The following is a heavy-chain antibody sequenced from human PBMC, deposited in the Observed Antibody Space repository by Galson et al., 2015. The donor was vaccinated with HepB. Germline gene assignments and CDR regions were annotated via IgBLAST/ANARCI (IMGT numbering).Heavy chain of an antibody. V-gene: IGHV4-34*01. Sequence: ETLSLTCAVSGGSFSAYYWNWIRQSPGKGLDWLGEVTHSGIAIYNPALKSRVTISIDTSRNQFSLKLTSVTAADTAVYFCARGQLDLAIDYWGQGTLVAVSS. CDR2: VTHSGIA. CDR1: GGSFSAYY. D-gene: IGHD1-1*01. J-gene: IGHJ4*02. CDR3: ARGQLDLAIDY.